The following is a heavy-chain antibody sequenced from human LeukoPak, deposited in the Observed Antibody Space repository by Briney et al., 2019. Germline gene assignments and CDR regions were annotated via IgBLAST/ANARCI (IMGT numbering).Heavy chain of an antibody. CDR1: GGSISSSSYY. J-gene: IGHJ4*02. D-gene: IGHD3-22*01. CDR3: ASGDYYDSSGYYETFDY. Sequence: SETLSLTCTVSGGSISSSSYYWGWIRQPPGKGLEWIGSIYYSGSTYYNPSLKSRVTISVDTSRNQFSLKLGSVTAADTAVYYCASGDYYDSSGYYETFDYWGQGTLVTVSS. V-gene: IGHV4-39*01. CDR2: IYYSGST.